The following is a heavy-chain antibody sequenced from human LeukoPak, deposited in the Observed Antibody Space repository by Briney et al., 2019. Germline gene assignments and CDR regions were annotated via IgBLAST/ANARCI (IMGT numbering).Heavy chain of an antibody. D-gene: IGHD4-17*01. J-gene: IGHJ5*02. CDR1: GFTFSAYG. V-gene: IGHV3-33*06. Sequence: GRSLRLSCAASGFTFSAYGMHWVRQAPGKGLEWVAIIWYDGTNKYYTDSVKGRFTISRDNSKNTLYLQMNSLRAEDTAVYHCAKKAGNDYGDQNWFDPWGQGTLVTVSS. CDR2: IWYDGTNK. CDR3: AKKAGNDYGDQNWFDP.